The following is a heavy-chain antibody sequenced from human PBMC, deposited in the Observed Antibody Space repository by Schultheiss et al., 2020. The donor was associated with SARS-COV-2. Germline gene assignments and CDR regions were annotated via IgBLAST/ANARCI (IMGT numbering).Heavy chain of an antibody. Sequence: GGSLRLSCAASGFTFSRFGMYWVRQAPGKGLEWVAVIWYDGSNKYYADSVKGRFTISRDNSKNTLYLQMNSLRAEDTAVYYCARDRGLRYYGMDVWGQGTTVTVSS. CDR1: GFTFSRFG. CDR3: ARDRGLRYYGMDV. D-gene: IGHD4-17*01. CDR2: IWYDGSNK. V-gene: IGHV3-33*07. J-gene: IGHJ6*02.